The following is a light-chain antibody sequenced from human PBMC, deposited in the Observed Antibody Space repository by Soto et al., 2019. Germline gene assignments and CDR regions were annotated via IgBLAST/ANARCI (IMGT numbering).Light chain of an antibody. CDR3: QQYGSSPPVT. CDR2: GAS. CDR1: QSVDKF. Sequence: EVELTQSPAILSLSPGETATLSCRASQSVDKFLAWYQQKPGQAPRLLVYGASTRATGIPDRFSGSGSGTDFTLTISRLEPEDFAVYYCQQYGSSPPVTFGQGTKVDIK. V-gene: IGKV3-20*01. J-gene: IGKJ1*01.